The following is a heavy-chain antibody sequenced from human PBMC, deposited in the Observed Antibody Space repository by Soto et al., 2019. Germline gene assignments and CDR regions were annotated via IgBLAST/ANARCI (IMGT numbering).Heavy chain of an antibody. Sequence: DVQLLESGGGLVQPGGSLRLSCAASGFTFSSYAMSWVRQAPGKGLEWVSAISGSGGSTNYADSVKGRFAISRDNSKDTVYLQMNSLRADDTALYSCARGSVISALPHYYFYYMDVWGKGTTVTVSS. V-gene: IGHV3-23*01. CDR2: ISGSGGST. D-gene: IGHD2-21*01. J-gene: IGHJ6*03. CDR3: ARGSVISALPHYYFYYMDV. CDR1: GFTFSSYA.